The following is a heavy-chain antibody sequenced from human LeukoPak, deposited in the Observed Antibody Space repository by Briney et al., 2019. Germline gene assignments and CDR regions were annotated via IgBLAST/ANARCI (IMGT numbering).Heavy chain of an antibody. J-gene: IGHJ5*02. D-gene: IGHD3-9*01. CDR3: ARYLRYFYNWFDP. V-gene: IGHV4-61*02. Sequence: SETLSLTCTVSGGSISSGSYYWSWIRQPAGKGLEWIGRIYTSGSTNYNPSLKSRVTISVDTSKNQFSLKLSSVTAADTAVYYCARYLRYFYNWFDPWGQGTLVTVSS. CDR2: IYTSGST. CDR1: GGSISSGSYY.